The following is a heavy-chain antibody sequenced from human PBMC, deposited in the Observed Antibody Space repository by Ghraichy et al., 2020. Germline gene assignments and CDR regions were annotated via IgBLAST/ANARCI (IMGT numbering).Heavy chain of an antibody. V-gene: IGHV4-4*07. CDR1: GGSISSYY. D-gene: IGHD3-22*01. J-gene: IGHJ5*02. CDR3: ARDCGYYYDSSGNRNNWFDP. CDR2: IYTSGST. Sequence: ESLNISCTVSGGSISSYYWSWIRQPAGKGLEWIGRIYTSGSTNYNPSLKSRVTMSVDTSKNQFSLKLSSVTAADTAVYYCARDCGYYYDSSGNRNNWFDPWGQGTLVTVSS.